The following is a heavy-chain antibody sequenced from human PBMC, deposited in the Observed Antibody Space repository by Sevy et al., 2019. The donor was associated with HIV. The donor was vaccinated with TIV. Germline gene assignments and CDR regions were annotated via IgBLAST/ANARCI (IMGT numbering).Heavy chain of an antibody. CDR3: AKDVTPSSRSGWWRGKAQN. V-gene: IGHV3-23*01. CDR1: GFTFSSYA. Sequence: GGSLRLSCAASGFTFSSYAMSWVRQAPGKGLEWVSAISGSGGSTYYADSVKGRFTISRDNPKNTLYLQMNSLRAEDTAVYYCAKDVTPSSRSGWWRGKAQNWGQGTLVTVSS. J-gene: IGHJ1*01. D-gene: IGHD6-19*01. CDR2: ISGSGGST.